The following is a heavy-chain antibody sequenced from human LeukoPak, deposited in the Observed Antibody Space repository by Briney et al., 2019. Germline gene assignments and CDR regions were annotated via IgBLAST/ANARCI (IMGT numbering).Heavy chain of an antibody. J-gene: IGHJ4*02. CDR2: IKSRADGGTT. CDR1: RLPFSIAW. D-gene: IGHD3-22*01. Sequence: GGSLRLSCAGSRLPFSIAWMTWVRQVPGKGLEWVGRIKSRADGGTTDYAAPVKGRFDISRDDSKSTVYLQMNSLRTEDTAVYYCTTPVHYSDSRFDFWGQGTLVTVSS. V-gene: IGHV3-15*01. CDR3: TTPVHYSDSRFDF.